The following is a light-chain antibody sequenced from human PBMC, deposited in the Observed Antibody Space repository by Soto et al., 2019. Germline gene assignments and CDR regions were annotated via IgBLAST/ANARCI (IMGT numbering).Light chain of an antibody. V-gene: IGLV1-51*01. CDR3: GTWDSSLSAVV. J-gene: IGLJ2*01. Sequence: SALTQPPSVSAAPGQRVTISCSGSSSNIGNNYVSWYQHLPGTAPKFLIYDNNKRPSGIPDRFSGSKSGTSAALGITALQTGDEADYYCGTWDSSLSAVVFGGGTKVTVL. CDR1: SSNIGNNY. CDR2: DNN.